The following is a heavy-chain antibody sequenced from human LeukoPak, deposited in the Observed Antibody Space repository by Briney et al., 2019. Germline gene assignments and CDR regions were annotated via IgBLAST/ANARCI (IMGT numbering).Heavy chain of an antibody. D-gene: IGHD2-15*01. CDR3: ARVGGVAATPAWFDP. CDR1: GGTFSSYA. J-gene: IGHJ5*02. CDR2: IIPIFGTA. Sequence: SVKVSCKASGGTFSSYAISWVRQAPGQGLEWMGGIIPIFGTANYAQKFQGRVTITADESTSTAYMELSSLRSEDTAVYYCARVGGVAATPAWFDPWGQGTLVTVSS. V-gene: IGHV1-69*01.